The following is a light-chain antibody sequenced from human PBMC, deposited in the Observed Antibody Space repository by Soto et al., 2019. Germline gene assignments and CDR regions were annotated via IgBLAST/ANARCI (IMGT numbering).Light chain of an antibody. V-gene: IGKV3-20*01. CDR3: QQYAGSPT. Sequence: EIVLTQSPGTLSLSPGERATLSCWASQSVASTYLGWYQQKPGQAPRLLIYGASSRATGIPDMFSGSGSGTVFTLTISRLEPEDFALYYCQQYAGSPTFGQGTRLEIK. J-gene: IGKJ5*01. CDR2: GAS. CDR1: QSVASTY.